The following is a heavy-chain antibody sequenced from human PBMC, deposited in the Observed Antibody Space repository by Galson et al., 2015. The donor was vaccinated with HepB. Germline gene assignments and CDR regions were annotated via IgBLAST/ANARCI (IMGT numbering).Heavy chain of an antibody. CDR1: GYTFTSYA. CDR3: GRNQWFGVVDYGMDV. V-gene: IGHV1-3*01. Sequence: SVKASCKASGYTFTSYAMHWVRQAPGQRLEWMGWINAGNGNTKYSQKFQGRVTITRDTSASTAYMELSSLRSEDTAVYYCGRNQWFGVVDYGMDVWGQGTTVTVSS. CDR2: INAGNGNT. J-gene: IGHJ6*02. D-gene: IGHD3-10*01.